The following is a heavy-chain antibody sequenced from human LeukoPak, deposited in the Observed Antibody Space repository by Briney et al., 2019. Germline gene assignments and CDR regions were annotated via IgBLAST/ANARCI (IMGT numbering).Heavy chain of an antibody. J-gene: IGHJ4*02. CDR2: ISAYNGNT. V-gene: IGHV1-18*01. D-gene: IGHD2-2*01. Sequence: AASVKVSCKASGYTFTSYGISWVRQAPGQGLEWMGWISAYNGNTNYAQKLQGRVTITTDTSTSTAYMELRSLRSGDTAVYYCARVKRYCSSTSCWWGEYYFDYWGQGTLVTVSS. CDR1: GYTFTSYG. CDR3: ARVKRYCSSTSCWWGEYYFDY.